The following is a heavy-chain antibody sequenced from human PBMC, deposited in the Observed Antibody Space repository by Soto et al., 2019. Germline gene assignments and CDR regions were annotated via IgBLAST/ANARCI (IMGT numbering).Heavy chain of an antibody. V-gene: IGHV1-18*01. CDR2: IVAYNGNT. D-gene: IGHD3-16*01. CDR3: ARVPELGGFDY. CDR1: GYTFTSYG. Sequence: EASVKVSCKASGYTFTSYGISLVRQAPGQGLEWIGWIVAYNGNTNYAQNLHRRATMSTNTFTSRAYRERRSLRSDATAVYYCARVPELGGFDYWGQGTLVTVSS. J-gene: IGHJ4*02.